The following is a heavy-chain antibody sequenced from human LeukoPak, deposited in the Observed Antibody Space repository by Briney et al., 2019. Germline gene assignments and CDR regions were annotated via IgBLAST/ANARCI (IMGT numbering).Heavy chain of an antibody. CDR1: GFTFNISA. J-gene: IGHJ3*01. CDR2: ISASGSGT. V-gene: IGHV3-23*01. CDR3: AKVTSDCSTTSCFLPYAFDF. Sequence: PGGSLRLSCGASGFTFNISAINWVLQAPGKGLEWVSSISASGSGTFYADSVKGRFAISRDNSRNTVFLLMNTLRAEDTAIYYCAKVTSDCSTTSCFLPYAFDFWGQGTMVTVSS. D-gene: IGHD2-2*01.